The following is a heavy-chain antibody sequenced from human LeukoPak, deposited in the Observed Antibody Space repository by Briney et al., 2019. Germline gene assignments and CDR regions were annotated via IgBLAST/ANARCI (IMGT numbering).Heavy chain of an antibody. V-gene: IGHV3-23*01. CDR1: GFTFSSYA. D-gene: IGHD3-10*01. CDR3: AKDWGRYYYGSGSSDGFDY. Sequence: PGGSLRLSCAASGFTFSSYAMSWVRQAPGEGLEWVSAISGGGGNTYYADSVKGRFTISRDNSKNTLYLQMNSLRAEDTAVYYCAKDWGRYYYGSGSSDGFDYWGQGTLVTVSS. CDR2: ISGGGGNT. J-gene: IGHJ4*02.